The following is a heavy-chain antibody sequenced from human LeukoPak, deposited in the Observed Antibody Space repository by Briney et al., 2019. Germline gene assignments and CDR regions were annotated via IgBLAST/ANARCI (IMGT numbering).Heavy chain of an antibody. CDR3: ARGYGWELYGSYFDY. CDR1: GGSISSGGYS. J-gene: IGHJ4*02. Sequence: SQTLSLTCAVSGGSISSGGYSWSWIRQPPGKGLEWIGYIYHSGSTYYNPSLKSRVTISVDRSKNQFSLKLSSVTAADTAVYYCARGYGWELYGSYFDYWGQGTLVTVSS. D-gene: IGHD1-26*01. CDR2: IYHSGST. V-gene: IGHV4-30-2*01.